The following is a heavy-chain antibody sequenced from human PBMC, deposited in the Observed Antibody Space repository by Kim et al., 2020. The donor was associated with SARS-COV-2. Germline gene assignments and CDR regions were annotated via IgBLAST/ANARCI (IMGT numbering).Heavy chain of an antibody. CDR1: GYTFTGYY. J-gene: IGHJ3*02. CDR2: INPNCGGT. D-gene: IGHD6-19*01. CDR3: AREAIAVAGAFDI. V-gene: IGHV1-2*02. Sequence: ASVKVSCKASGYTFTGYYMHWVRQAPGQGLEWMGWINPNCGGTNYAQKFQGRVTMTRDTSISTAYMELSRLRSDDTAVYYCAREAIAVAGAFDIWGQGTMVTVSS.